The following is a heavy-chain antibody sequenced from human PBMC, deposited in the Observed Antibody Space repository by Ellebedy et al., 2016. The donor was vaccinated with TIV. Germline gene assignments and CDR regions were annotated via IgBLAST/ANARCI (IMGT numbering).Heavy chain of an antibody. Sequence: GGSLRLXXAASGFTFSSYGMHWVRQAPGKGLEWVAVISYDGSNKYYADSVKGRFTISRDNSKNTLYLQMNSLRAEDTAVYYCAKDSDYYGSPGDGMDVWGQGTTVTVSS. J-gene: IGHJ6*02. D-gene: IGHD3-10*01. CDR3: AKDSDYYGSPGDGMDV. CDR1: GFTFSSYG. CDR2: ISYDGSNK. V-gene: IGHV3-30*18.